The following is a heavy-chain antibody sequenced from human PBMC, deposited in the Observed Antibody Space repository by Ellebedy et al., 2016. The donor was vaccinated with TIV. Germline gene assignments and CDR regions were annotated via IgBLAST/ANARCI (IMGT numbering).Heavy chain of an antibody. V-gene: IGHV4-34*01. D-gene: IGHD2-2*01. CDR2: INHSGST. CDR3: ARSYCDTSSCHAVGGVDV. Sequence: MPGGSLRLSCAASGFTFSSYAMSWIRQPPGKGLEWIGEINHSGSTNYNPSLKSRVTISVDTSKNQFSLKLSSVTAADTAVYYCARSYCDTSSCHAVGGVDVWGQGTTVTVSS. J-gene: IGHJ6*02. CDR1: GFTFSSYA.